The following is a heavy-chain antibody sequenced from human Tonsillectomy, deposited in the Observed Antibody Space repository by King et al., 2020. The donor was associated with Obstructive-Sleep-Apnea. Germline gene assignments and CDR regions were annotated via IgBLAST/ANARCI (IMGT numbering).Heavy chain of an antibody. J-gene: IGHJ4*02. V-gene: IGHV5-51*01. D-gene: IGHD4-17*01. CDR3: ARLSVTIDY. CDR2: IYPGGDSDT. CDR1: GYSFTTYW. Sequence: VQLVESGAEAKMPGESLKISCKGSGYSFTTYWIGWVRQMPGKGLEWMGIIYPGGDSDTRYSPSFQGQVTISADKSVNTAYLQWSSLKASDTAMYYCARLSVTIDYWGQGTLVTVSS.